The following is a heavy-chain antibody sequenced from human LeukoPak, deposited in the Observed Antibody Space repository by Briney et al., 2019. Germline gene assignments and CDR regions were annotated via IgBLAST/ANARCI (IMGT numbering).Heavy chain of an antibody. CDR2: ISYDGSNK. CDR1: RFILRSYV. D-gene: IGHD2-8*01. Sequence: GGCVRLSRAASRFILRSYVMHWVRQAPGKGVEGVAVISYDGSNKYYADSVKGRFTISRDNSKNTLYLQMNSLRAEDTAVYYCAREQVRMGWSFDYWGQGTLVTVSS. J-gene: IGHJ4*02. CDR3: AREQVRMGWSFDY. V-gene: IGHV3-30*04.